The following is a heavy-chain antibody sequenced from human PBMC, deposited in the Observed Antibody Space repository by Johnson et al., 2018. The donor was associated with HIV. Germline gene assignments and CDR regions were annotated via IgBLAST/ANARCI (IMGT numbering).Heavy chain of an antibody. CDR1: GFTFRSYG. CDR2: ISYDGSNE. D-gene: IGHD2-15*01. Sequence: QVQLVESGGGLVQPGRSLRLSCAVSGFTFRSYGVHWVRQAPGKGLEWVAVISYDGSNEYYADSVKGRFTISRDNSKNTVYLEMNSLRAEDTAVYYCATDIVVVLAVTGTGAAFDIWGQGTMVTVSS. V-gene: IGHV3-30*03. CDR3: ATDIVVVLAVTGTGAAFDI. J-gene: IGHJ3*02.